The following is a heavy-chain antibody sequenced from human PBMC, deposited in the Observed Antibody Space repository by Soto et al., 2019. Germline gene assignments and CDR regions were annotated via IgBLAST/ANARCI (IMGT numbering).Heavy chain of an antibody. D-gene: IGHD1-26*01. V-gene: IGHV6-1*01. CDR2: TYYRSKWST. J-gene: IGHJ5*02. CDR1: GDSVSSKRAA. CDR3: TRALSGSYDH. Sequence: SQTLSLTCAISGDSVSSKRAAWNWIRQSPSRGLEWLGRTYYRSKWSTDYAISVKSRITITPDASNNHFSLQLKSVTPEDTAVYYCTRALSGSYDHWGQGTLVTVSS.